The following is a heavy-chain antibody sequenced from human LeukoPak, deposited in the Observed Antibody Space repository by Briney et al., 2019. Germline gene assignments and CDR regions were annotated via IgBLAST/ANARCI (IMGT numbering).Heavy chain of an antibody. V-gene: IGHV3-21*01. CDR2: ISSSSSYI. CDR1: GFTFSSYS. Sequence: GGSLRLSCAASGFTFSSYSMNWVRQAPGKGLEWVSSISSSSSYIYYADSVKGRFTSSRDNAKNSLYRQMNSLRAEDTAVYYCARDWPTIAAAGTIPEYFQHWGQGTLVTVSS. CDR3: ARDWPTIAAAGTIPEYFQH. J-gene: IGHJ1*01. D-gene: IGHD6-13*01.